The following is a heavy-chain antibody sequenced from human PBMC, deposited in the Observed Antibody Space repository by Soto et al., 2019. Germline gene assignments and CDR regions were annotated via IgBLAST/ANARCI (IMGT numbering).Heavy chain of an antibody. D-gene: IGHD6-19*01. Sequence: SETLCLTCSVSGGSISSYYGSWIRQPPGKGLEWIGYIYYSGSTNYNPSLESRVTISVDTSMSQCSLKMNSVTAADTAVYFCSRGSGWLTDYWGQGTQVTVSS. CDR1: GGSISSYY. CDR3: SRGSGWLTDY. CDR2: IYYSGST. V-gene: IGHV4-59*08. J-gene: IGHJ4*02.